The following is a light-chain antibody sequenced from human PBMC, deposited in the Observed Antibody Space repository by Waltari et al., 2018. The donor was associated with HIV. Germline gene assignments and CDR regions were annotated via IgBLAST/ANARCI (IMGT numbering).Light chain of an antibody. Sequence: VLPQPPSVSGAPRQRVTISCTGSSYNIPAGSDVHSYQQLPGTAPKRLIYGNSNRPSGVPDRFSGSKSGTSASLAISGLQPDDETDYYCQSYDRSLSNGVFGGGTKLTVL. CDR3: QSYDRSLSNGV. V-gene: IGLV1-40*01. J-gene: IGLJ3*02. CDR1: SYNIPAGSD. CDR2: GNS.